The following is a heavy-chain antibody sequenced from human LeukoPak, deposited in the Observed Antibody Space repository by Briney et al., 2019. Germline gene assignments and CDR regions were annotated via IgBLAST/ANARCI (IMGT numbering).Heavy chain of an antibody. CDR3: ARGSPDSSSHYFDY. V-gene: IGHV3-30-3*01. J-gene: IGHJ4*02. Sequence: GRSLRLSCAASGFTFSSYAMHWVRQAPGKGLEWVAVILYDGSNKYYADSVKGRFTISRDNSKNTLYLQMNSLRAEDTAVYYCARGSPDSSSHYFDYWGQGTLVTVSS. CDR2: ILYDGSNK. CDR1: GFTFSSYA. D-gene: IGHD6-6*01.